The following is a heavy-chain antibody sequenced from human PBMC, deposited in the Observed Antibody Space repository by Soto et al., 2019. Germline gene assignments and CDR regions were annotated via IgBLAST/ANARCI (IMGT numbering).Heavy chain of an antibody. Sequence: ASVKVSCKASGYSFSDYYINWVRQAPGQGLQWMGCINPKSGDRRYAELFRGLVFMTRDTSISTAYMEVSGLKTDDTAVYFCARGAEVGLELDAFDHWGQGNLVTVSS. CDR1: GYSFSDYY. CDR3: ARGAEVGLELDAFDH. CDR2: INPKSGDR. J-gene: IGHJ4*02. D-gene: IGHD1-1*01. V-gene: IGHV1-2*04.